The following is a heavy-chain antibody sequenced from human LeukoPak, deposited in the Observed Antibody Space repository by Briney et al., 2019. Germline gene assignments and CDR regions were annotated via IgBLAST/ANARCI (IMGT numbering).Heavy chain of an antibody. D-gene: IGHD6-19*01. CDR3: ARAVAGTENWFDP. V-gene: IGHV4-59*01. CDR2: AYYSGST. J-gene: IGHJ5*02. Sequence: PSETLSLTCTVSGGSIRSYYWSWIRQPPGKGLEWIGYAYYSGSTNYNPSLKSRVTISVDTSKNQFSLRLSSVTSADTAVYYCARAVAGTENWFDPWGQGTLVTVSS. CDR1: GGSIRSYY.